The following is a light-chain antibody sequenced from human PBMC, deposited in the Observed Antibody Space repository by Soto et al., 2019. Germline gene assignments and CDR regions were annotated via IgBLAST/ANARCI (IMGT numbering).Light chain of an antibody. J-gene: IGKJ1*01. CDR3: QQYGGSPWT. V-gene: IGKV3-20*01. Sequence: EIVLTQSPGTLSLSPGERATLSCRASQTVTNSYFACYQQRPGQAPRLLIYATASRATGIPDRCSGSGSGTDFTLTISSLDPEDFAVYYCQQYGGSPWTFGQGTKVDIK. CDR2: ATA. CDR1: QTVTNSY.